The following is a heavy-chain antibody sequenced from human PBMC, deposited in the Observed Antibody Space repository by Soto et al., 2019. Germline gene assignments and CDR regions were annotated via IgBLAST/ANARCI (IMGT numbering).Heavy chain of an antibody. V-gene: IGHV4-59*01. D-gene: IGHD1-1*01. Sequence: SETLSLTCTVSGGSISTYDWSWIRQSPGKGLQWIGYIYYSGYTNYDPSLKSRVTISVDTSKNQFSLKLSAVTAADTAVYYCETYKYKYYYGMDVWGQGTTVPVSS. CDR2: IYYSGYT. J-gene: IGHJ6*02. CDR1: GGSISTYD. CDR3: ETYKYKYYYGMDV.